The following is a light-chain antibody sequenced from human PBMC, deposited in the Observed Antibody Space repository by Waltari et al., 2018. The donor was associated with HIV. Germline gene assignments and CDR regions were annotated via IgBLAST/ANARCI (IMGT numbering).Light chain of an antibody. CDR1: SSDVGGYNY. CDR3: SSYAGSTYYV. V-gene: IGLV2-8*01. CDR2: EVS. Sequence: QSALTQPPSASGSPGQSVTISCIGTSSDVGGYNYVSWYQQHPGKAPKLMIYEVSKRPSGVPNRFSGSKSGNTASLTVSGLQAEDEADYYCSSYAGSTYYVFGTGTKVTVV. J-gene: IGLJ1*01.